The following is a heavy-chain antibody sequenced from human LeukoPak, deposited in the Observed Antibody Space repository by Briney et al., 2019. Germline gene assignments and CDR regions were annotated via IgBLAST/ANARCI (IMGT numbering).Heavy chain of an antibody. Sequence: GGSLRLSCAASGFTVSSNYMSWVRQAPGKGLEWVSVIYSDGSTYYADSVKGRFTTSRDNSKNTLYLQMNSLRAEDTAVYYCTKDPNGDYVGAFDPWGQGTLVTVSS. CDR3: TKDPNGDYVGAFDP. CDR1: GFTVSSNY. J-gene: IGHJ5*02. D-gene: IGHD4-17*01. V-gene: IGHV3-53*01. CDR2: IYSDGST.